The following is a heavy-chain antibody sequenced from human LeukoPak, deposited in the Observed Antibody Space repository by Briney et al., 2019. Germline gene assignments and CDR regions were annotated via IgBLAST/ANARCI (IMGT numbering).Heavy chain of an antibody. Sequence: SETLSLTCTVSGGSISSSSYYWGWIRQPPGKGREWIGSTYYSGSTYYNPSLKSRVTISVDTSKNQFSLKLSSVTAADTAVYYCANLIAVAGYYFDYWGQGTLVTVSS. CDR3: ANLIAVAGYYFDY. CDR1: GGSISSSSYY. V-gene: IGHV4-39*01. D-gene: IGHD6-19*01. J-gene: IGHJ4*02. CDR2: TYYSGST.